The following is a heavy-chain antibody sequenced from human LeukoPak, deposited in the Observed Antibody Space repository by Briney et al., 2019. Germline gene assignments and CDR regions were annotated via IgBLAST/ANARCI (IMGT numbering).Heavy chain of an antibody. CDR2: ISHEGSNK. D-gene: IGHD6-19*01. CDR1: GLTFSSYG. J-gene: IGHJ4*02. Sequence: GGSLRLSCAASGLTFSSYGMHWVRQAPGKGLEWVAVISHEGSNKYYADSVKGRFTISRDNSKNMVYLQMNSLRAEDTAVYYCARTREQWQVLDYWGQGTLVTVSS. V-gene: IGHV3-30*03. CDR3: ARTREQWQVLDY.